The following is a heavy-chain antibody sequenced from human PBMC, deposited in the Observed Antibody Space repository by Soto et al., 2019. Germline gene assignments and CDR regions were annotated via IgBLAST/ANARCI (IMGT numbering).Heavy chain of an antibody. D-gene: IGHD1-26*01. CDR1: GFTFSSYW. V-gene: IGHV3-7*04. J-gene: IGHJ4*02. CDR3: GRDLRDWDSGSYSYDY. Sequence: GGSLRLSCAASGFTFSSYWMSWVRQAPGKGLEWVANIKQDGGEKYYVDSVKGRFTISRDNAKNSLYLQMNSLRAEDTAVYYCGRDLRDWDSGSYSYDYWGQGTLVTVSS. CDR2: IKQDGGEK.